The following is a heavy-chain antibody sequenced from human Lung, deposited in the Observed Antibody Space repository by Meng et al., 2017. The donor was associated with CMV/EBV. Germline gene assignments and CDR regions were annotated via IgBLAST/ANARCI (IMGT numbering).Heavy chain of an antibody. J-gene: IGHJ4*02. D-gene: IGHD1-14*01. CDR2: VVYSGTT. Sequence: LQLQGSGPGPVKPSETLSLTCTVSGGSISGSSYYWAWIRQPPGEGLEWIGSVVYSGTTYYTSSLKSRVSISVDTSKNQFSLKLSSVTAADTAVYYCARHHHSPTFDYWGQGTLVTVSS. CDR1: GGSISGSSYY. CDR3: ARHHHSPTFDY. V-gene: IGHV4-39*01.